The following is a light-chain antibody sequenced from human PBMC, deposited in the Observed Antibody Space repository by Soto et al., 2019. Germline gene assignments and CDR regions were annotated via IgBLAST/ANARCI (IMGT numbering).Light chain of an antibody. V-gene: IGKV3-20*01. CDR2: GAS. Sequence: EIVLTQSPGTLSLSPGERATLSCRASQSVRSDYLAWYQQKPGQAPRLHIYGASTRATGIPDRFTGSGSGTDFTLTISRLEPEDFAVYYCRQYGSSPRTFGQGTKVDI. CDR3: RQYGSSPRT. CDR1: QSVRSDY. J-gene: IGKJ1*01.